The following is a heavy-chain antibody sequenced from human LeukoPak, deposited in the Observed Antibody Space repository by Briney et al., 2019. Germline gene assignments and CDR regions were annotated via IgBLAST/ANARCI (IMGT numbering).Heavy chain of an antibody. J-gene: IGHJ4*02. D-gene: IGHD3-22*01. CDR2: ISSISDYI. CDR3: ARDLGPYYYDSSGYYPFHY. V-gene: IGHV3-21*01. CDR1: GFTFSSYS. Sequence: GGSLRLSCAASGFTFSSYSMNWVRQAPGKGLEWVSSISSISDYIYYADSVKGRFTISRDNARNSLYLQMNSLRAEDTAVYYCARDLGPYYYDSSGYYPFHYWGQGTLVTVSS.